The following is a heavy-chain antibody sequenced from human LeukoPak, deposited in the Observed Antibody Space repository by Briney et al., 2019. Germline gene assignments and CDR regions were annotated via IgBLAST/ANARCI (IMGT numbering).Heavy chain of an antibody. D-gene: IGHD3-22*01. CDR3: ARGRVTMIVVVMHRLGAFDI. Sequence: GASVKVSCKASGYTFTGYYMHWVRQAPGQGLEWMGWINPNSGGTNYAQKFQGRVTMTRDTSISTAYMELSRLRSDDTAVYYCARGRVTMIVVVMHRLGAFDIWGQGTMVTVSS. V-gene: IGHV1-2*02. J-gene: IGHJ3*02. CDR1: GYTFTGYY. CDR2: INPNSGGT.